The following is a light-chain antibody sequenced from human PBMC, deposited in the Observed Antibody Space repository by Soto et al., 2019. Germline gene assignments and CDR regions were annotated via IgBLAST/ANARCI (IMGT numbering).Light chain of an antibody. CDR2: DAS. V-gene: IGKV3-11*01. Sequence: ELVLTQSPATLSLSPGARATLSCRASQSIGRFLAWYQHKPGQAPRLLIYDASNRATGIPARFSGSGSETDFTITISSLEPEDFEVYYCQQYGSSQWTFGQGTKVDIK. CDR1: QSIGRF. J-gene: IGKJ1*01. CDR3: QQYGSSQWT.